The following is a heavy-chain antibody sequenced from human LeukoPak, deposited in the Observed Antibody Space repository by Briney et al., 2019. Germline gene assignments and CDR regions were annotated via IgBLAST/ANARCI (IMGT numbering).Heavy chain of an antibody. CDR1: GFTFSSYG. V-gene: IGHV3-30*18. Sequence: AGRSLRLSCAASGFTFSSYGMHWVRQAPGKGLEWVAVISYDGSNKYYADSVKGRFTISRDNSKNTLYLQMNSLGAEDTAVYYCAKRKFDYWGQGTLVTVSS. CDR2: ISYDGSNK. CDR3: AKRKFDY. J-gene: IGHJ4*02.